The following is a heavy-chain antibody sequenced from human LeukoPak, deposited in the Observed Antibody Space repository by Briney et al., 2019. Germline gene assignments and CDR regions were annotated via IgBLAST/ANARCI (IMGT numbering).Heavy chain of an antibody. J-gene: IGHJ4*02. CDR1: GFAVLTFW. D-gene: IGHD3-3*01. CDR3: ARTDLWSGYHRGYFDY. V-gene: IGHV3-7*05. CDR2: IQQDGREK. Sequence: GGSLRLSCSASGFAVLTFWRTCIRQAPGKGLEWVAKIQQDGREKYYDDYVKGRFTLSRDNAKNSLYLQNNGLRVDDTAVYYCARTDLWSGYHRGYFDYWGQGTLVTVSS.